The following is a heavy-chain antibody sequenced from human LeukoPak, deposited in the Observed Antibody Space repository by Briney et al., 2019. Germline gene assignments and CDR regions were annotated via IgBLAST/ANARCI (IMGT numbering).Heavy chain of an antibody. CDR1: GGSFSGYY. V-gene: IGHV4-34*01. CDR2: INHSGGT. D-gene: IGHD5-12*01. J-gene: IGHJ4*02. Sequence: SETLSLTCAVYGGSFSGYYWSWIRLPPGKGLEWIGEINHSGGTNYNPSLKSRVTISVDTSKNQFSLKLSSVTAADTAVYYCARLRGVATTQPRGYYFDYWGQGTLVTVSS. CDR3: ARLRGVATTQPRGYYFDY.